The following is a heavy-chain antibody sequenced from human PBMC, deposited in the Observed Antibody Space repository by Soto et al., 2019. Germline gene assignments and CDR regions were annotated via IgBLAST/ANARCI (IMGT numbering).Heavy chain of an antibody. CDR1: GGSMRNYF. V-gene: IGHV4-59*01. D-gene: IGHD6-13*01. CDR3: AAGEASSRNLAPYYLDF. J-gene: IGHJ4*03. Sequence: PSETLSLTCTVSGGSMRNYFWTCIRQPPGKGLEWIVYIHYSGTTSFFPSYNPSLRSRVTISEDTAKNQFSLKLLSVTTADTAVYFCAAGEASSRNLAPYYLDFWGQGTLVNVSS. CDR2: IHYSGTT.